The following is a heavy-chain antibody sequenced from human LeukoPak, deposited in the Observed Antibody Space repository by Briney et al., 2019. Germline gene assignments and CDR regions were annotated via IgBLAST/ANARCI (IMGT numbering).Heavy chain of an antibody. CDR2: IKYDGSEK. CDR1: GFVFSGYW. J-gene: IGHJ5*02. V-gene: IGHV3-7*01. Sequence: GGSLRLPCAASGFVFSGYWMSWVRQAPGTGLEWVANIKYDGSEKYYVDSVTGGFTISRDNHKNSLYLQMNSLEAEDTAVYYCARWDYTTINWIVGGPLRAPNWFDPWGQGTLVSVSS. CDR3: ARWDYTTINWIVGGPLRAPNWFDP. D-gene: IGHD1-1*01.